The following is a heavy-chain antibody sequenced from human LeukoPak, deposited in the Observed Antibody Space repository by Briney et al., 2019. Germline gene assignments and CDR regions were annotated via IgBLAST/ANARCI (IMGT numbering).Heavy chain of an antibody. V-gene: IGHV4-38-2*02. CDR1: GYSISSGYY. CDR3: ARGGFPFDY. CDR2: IYHSGST. D-gene: IGHD5-12*01. J-gene: IGHJ4*02. Sequence: SETLSLTCTVSGYSISSGYYWGWIRQPPGKGLEWIGSIYHSGSTYYNPSLKSRVTISVDTSKNQFSLKLSSVTAADTAVYHCARGGFPFDYWGQGTLVTVSS.